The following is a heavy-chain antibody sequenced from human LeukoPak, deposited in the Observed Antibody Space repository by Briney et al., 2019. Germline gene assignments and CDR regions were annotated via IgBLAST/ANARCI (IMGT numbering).Heavy chain of an antibody. D-gene: IGHD6-19*01. Sequence: GGSLRLSCAASGFTFSSYAMSWVRQAPGKGLEWVSAISGSGGSTYYADSVKGRFTISRDNYKNTLYLQMNSLRAEDTAVYYCAKVLRSSMEIYYWGQGTLVTVSS. V-gene: IGHV3-23*01. CDR2: ISGSGGST. CDR1: GFTFSSYA. J-gene: IGHJ4*02. CDR3: AKVLRSSMEIYY.